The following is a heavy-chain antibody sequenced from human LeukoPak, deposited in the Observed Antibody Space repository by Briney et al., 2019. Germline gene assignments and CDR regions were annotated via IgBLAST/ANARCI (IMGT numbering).Heavy chain of an antibody. CDR3: ASSYDFWSGPDDVYGMDV. Sequence: GESLKISCKGSGYSFTSYWISWVRKMPGKGLEWMGRIDPSGSYTNYSPSFQGHVTISADKSISTAYLQWSSLKASDTAMYYCASSYDFWSGPDDVYGMDVWGQGTTVTVSS. CDR1: GYSFTSYW. V-gene: IGHV5-10-1*01. D-gene: IGHD3-3*01. CDR2: IDPSGSYT. J-gene: IGHJ6*02.